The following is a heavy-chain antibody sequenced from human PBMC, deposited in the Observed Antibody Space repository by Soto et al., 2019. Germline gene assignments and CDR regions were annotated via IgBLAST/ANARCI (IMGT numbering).Heavy chain of an antibody. CDR3: ARDGPIAAAGNNWFDP. D-gene: IGHD6-13*01. CDR1: GFTFSTYT. J-gene: IGHJ5*02. V-gene: IGHV3-30-3*01. Sequence: QVQLVESGGDVVQPGRSLRLSCTASGFTFSTYTMHWVRQSPGKGLEWLAFISDGGDNRYYAESVRGRFTISRDNSKNTLYLQMDSLRPEDTAVYYCARDGPIAAAGNNWFDPWGQGTLVTVSS. CDR2: ISDGGDNR.